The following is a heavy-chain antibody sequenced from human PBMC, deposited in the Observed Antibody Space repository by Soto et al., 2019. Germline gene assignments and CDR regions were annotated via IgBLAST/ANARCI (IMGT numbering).Heavy chain of an antibody. D-gene: IGHD1-26*01. CDR2: SRNKANSYNT. V-gene: IGHV3-72*01. Sequence: VQLVESGGGLVQPGGSLRLSCAASGFTFSDYYMDWVRQVPGKGLEWVGRSRNKANSYNTEYAASVKGRFSISRDGSKDSMYLQMNSLKTEDTAVYYCARDTGGSYDYWGQGALVTVSS. CDR1: GFTFSDYY. CDR3: ARDTGGSYDY. J-gene: IGHJ4*02.